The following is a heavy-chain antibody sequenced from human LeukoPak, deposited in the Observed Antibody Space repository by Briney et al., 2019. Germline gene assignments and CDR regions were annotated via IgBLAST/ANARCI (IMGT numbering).Heavy chain of an antibody. J-gene: IGHJ4*02. Sequence: GGSLRLSCAASGFTFSSYAMHWVRQAPGKGLEWVAVISYDGSNKYYADSVKGRFTISRDNSKNTLYLQMNSLRAEDTAVYYCARDKLAVAGSADYWGQGTLVTVSS. D-gene: IGHD6-19*01. V-gene: IGHV3-30-3*01. CDR1: GFTFSSYA. CDR2: ISYDGSNK. CDR3: ARDKLAVAGSADY.